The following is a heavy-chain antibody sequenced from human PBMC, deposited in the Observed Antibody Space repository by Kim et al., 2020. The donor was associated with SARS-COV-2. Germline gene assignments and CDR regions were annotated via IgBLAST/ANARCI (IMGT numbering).Heavy chain of an antibody. CDR3: AVWRDAKDVDILTGLEGPDAFDI. Sequence: SETLSLTCTVSGGSISSGSYYWSWIRQPAGKGLEWIGRIYTSGSTNYNPSLKSRVTISVDTSKNQFSLKLSSVTAADTAVYYCAVWRDAKDVDILTGLEGPDAFDIWGQGTMVTVSS. CDR2: IYTSGST. J-gene: IGHJ3*02. V-gene: IGHV4-61*02. CDR1: GGSISSGSYY. D-gene: IGHD3-9*01.